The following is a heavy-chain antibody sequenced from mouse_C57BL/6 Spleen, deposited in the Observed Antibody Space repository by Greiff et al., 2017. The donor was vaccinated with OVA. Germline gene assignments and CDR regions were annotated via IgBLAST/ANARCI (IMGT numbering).Heavy chain of an antibody. V-gene: IGHV1-22*01. CDR3: ARDYYGSSYDWYFDV. CDR1: GYTFTDYN. CDR2: INPNNGGT. J-gene: IGHJ1*03. Sequence: EVQLKESGPELVKPGASVKMSCKASGYTFTDYNMHWVKQSHGKSLEWIGYINPNNGGTSYNQKFKGKATLTVNKSSSTAYMELRSLTSEDSAVYYCARDYYGSSYDWYFDVWGTGTTVTVSS. D-gene: IGHD1-1*01.